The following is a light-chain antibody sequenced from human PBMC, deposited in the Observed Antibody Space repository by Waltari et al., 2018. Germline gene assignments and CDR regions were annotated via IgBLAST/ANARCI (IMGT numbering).Light chain of an antibody. CDR1: SSNLGSNP. CDR2: SNN. Sequence: QSVLTQPPSASGTPGQRVTISCSGSSSNLGSNPVNWYQQPPGTAPKLLIYSNNQRPSGVPDRFSGSKSGTSASLAISGLQSEDEADYYCAAWDDSLNGHYVFGTGTKVTVL. V-gene: IGLV1-44*01. CDR3: AAWDDSLNGHYV. J-gene: IGLJ1*01.